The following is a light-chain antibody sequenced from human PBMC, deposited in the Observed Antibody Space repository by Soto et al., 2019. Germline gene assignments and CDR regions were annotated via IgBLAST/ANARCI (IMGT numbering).Light chain of an antibody. CDR2: KAS. CDR3: QQYNDYSWT. V-gene: IGKV1-5*03. CDR1: QSISAW. Sequence: DIQMTQSPSTLSASVGDRVSINCRASQSISAWLAWYQQKPGKAPRLLSYKASTLEIGVPSRCSGSGSGTEFTLTISSLQPDDVATYYCQQYNDYSWTFGQGTKVEIK. J-gene: IGKJ1*01.